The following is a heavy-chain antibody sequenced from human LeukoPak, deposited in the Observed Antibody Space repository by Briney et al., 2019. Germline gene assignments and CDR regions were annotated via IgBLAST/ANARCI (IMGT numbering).Heavy chain of an antibody. CDR3: AREPDSSGFYWYFDL. V-gene: IGHV3-11*05. D-gene: IGHD3-22*01. CDR2: ISSSSSYT. J-gene: IGHJ2*01. CDR1: GFTFSDYY. Sequence: AGGSLRLSCAASGFTFSDYYMSWIRQAPGKGLEWVSYISSSSSYTNYADSVKGRFTISRDNAKNTLYLQMNSLRAEDTAVYYCAREPDSSGFYWYFDLWGRGTLVTVSS.